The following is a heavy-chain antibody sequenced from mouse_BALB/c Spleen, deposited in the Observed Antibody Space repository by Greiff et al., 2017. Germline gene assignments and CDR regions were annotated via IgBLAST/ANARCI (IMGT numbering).Heavy chain of an antibody. CDR1: GYAFSSSW. Sequence: QVQLQQSGPELVKPGASVKISCKASGYAFSSSWMNWVKQRPGQGLEWIGRIYPGDGDTNYNGKFKGKATLTADKSSSTAYMQLSSLTSVDSAVYFCARGGSSPPYAMDDWGQGTAVTVSA. CDR3: ARGGSSPPYAMDD. V-gene: IGHV1-82*01. D-gene: IGHD1-1*01. J-gene: IGHJ4*01. CDR2: IYPGDGDT.